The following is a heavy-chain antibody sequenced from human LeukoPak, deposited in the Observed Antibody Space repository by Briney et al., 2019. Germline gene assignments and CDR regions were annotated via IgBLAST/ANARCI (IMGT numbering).Heavy chain of an antibody. CDR2: ISHTSDSI. J-gene: IGHJ4*02. D-gene: IGHD5-24*01. CDR1: GFTFRIYG. Sequence: GGSLRLSCVASGFTFRIYGMNWVRQAPGKGPEWVSYISHTSDSILYADSVKGRFTMSRDNAKKSLYLQMNSLRAEDSAVYYCARATRNGYDYWGQGTLVSVSS. V-gene: IGHV3-48*01. CDR3: ARATRNGYDY.